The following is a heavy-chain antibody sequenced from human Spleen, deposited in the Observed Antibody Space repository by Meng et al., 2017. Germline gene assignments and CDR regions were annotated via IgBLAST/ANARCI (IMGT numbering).Heavy chain of an antibody. CDR3: AKECADYYDSSGYYYFDY. CDR1: GFTFSSYS. J-gene: IGHJ4*02. Sequence: GGSLRLSCAASGFTFSSYSMNWVRQAPGKGLEWVSSISSSSSYRYYADSVKGRFTISRDNAKNALYLQMNSLRAEETAVYYCAKECADYYDSSGYYYFDYWGQGTLVTVSS. D-gene: IGHD3-22*01. CDR2: ISSSSSYR. V-gene: IGHV3-21*04.